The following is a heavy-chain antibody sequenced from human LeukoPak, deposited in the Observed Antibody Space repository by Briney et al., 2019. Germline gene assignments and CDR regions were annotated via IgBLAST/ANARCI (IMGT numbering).Heavy chain of an antibody. D-gene: IGHD6-19*01. Sequence: SKTLSLTCGVYGDSFSGFYWTWVRQAPGKGLEWIGEISYSGTPRYNPSLNSRITITLDTSKKQISLTLSPVTAADTSVYYCVRGNVKHYHSVADEYYYYMDVWGKGTAVIVSS. J-gene: IGHJ6*03. V-gene: IGHV4-34*01. CDR1: GDSFSGFY. CDR2: ISYSGTP. CDR3: VRGNVKHYHSVADEYYYYMDV.